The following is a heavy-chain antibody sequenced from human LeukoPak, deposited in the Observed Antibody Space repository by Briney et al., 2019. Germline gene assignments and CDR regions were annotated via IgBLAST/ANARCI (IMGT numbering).Heavy chain of an antibody. CDR3: ARSDGFDI. J-gene: IGHJ3*02. V-gene: IGHV3-48*01. CDR2: ISGSGTTI. CDR1: GLIFSTYS. Sequence: GGSLRLSCGASGLIFSTYSMNWPRQAPGKGLEWVSYISGSGTTISYADSVKGRFTISRDNAEKSLYLQMSSLRAEDTAVYYCARSDGFDIWGQGTMVTVSS.